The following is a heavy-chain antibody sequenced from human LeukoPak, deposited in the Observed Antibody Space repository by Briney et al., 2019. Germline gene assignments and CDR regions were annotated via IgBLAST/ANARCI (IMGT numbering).Heavy chain of an antibody. CDR3: AREPRGTPGAFDI. J-gene: IGHJ3*02. Sequence: GGSLRLSCAASRFTFSSFTMNWVRQAPGRGLEWISYISSSSSAIYYADSVKGRFTISRDNAKNSLYLQMNSLRAEDTAVYYCAREPRGTPGAFDIWGQGTMVTVSS. CDR1: RFTFSSFT. CDR2: ISSSSSAI. D-gene: IGHD1-1*01. V-gene: IGHV3-48*01.